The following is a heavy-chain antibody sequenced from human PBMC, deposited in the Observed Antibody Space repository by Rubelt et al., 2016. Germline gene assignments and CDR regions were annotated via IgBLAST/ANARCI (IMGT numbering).Heavy chain of an antibody. CDR1: GFTFSNAW. D-gene: IGHD1-26*01. CDR3: TTHKGGGWELPTSGY. Sequence: AASGFTFSNAWMSWVRQAPGKGLEWVGRIKSKTDGGTTDYAAPVKGRFTISRDDSKNTLYLQMNSLKTEDTAVYYCTTHKGGGWELPTSGYWGQGTLVTVSS. CDR2: IKSKTDGGTT. V-gene: IGHV3-15*01. J-gene: IGHJ4*02.